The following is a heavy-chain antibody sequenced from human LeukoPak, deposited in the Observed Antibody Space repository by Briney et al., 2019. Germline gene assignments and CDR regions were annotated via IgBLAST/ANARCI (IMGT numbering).Heavy chain of an antibody. CDR2: IYYSGST. Sequence: PSETLSLTCTVSGGSISSYYWSWIRQPPGKGLEWIGYIYYSGSTNYNPSLKSRVTMSVDTSKNQFSLKLSSVTAADTAVYYCARDRNWFDPWGQGTLVTVSS. CDR3: ARDRNWFDP. J-gene: IGHJ5*02. CDR1: GGSISSYY. V-gene: IGHV4-59*12.